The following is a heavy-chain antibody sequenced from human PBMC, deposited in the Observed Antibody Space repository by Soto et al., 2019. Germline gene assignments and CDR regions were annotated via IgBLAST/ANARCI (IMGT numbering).Heavy chain of an antibody. CDR3: AKDHARIAVALWGMDV. D-gene: IGHD6-19*01. J-gene: IGHJ6*02. V-gene: IGHV3-30*18. CDR2: ISYDGSNK. CDR1: GFTFSSYG. Sequence: QVQLVESGGGVVQPGRSLRLSCAASGFTFSSYGMHWVRQAPGKGLEWVAVISYDGSNKYYADSVKGRFTISRDNSKNTLYLQMNSLRAEDTAVYYCAKDHARIAVALWGMDVWGQGTTVTVSS.